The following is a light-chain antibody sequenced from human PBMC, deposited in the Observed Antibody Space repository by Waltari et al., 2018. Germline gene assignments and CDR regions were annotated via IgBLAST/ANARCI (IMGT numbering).Light chain of an antibody. J-gene: IGKJ2*01. CDR3: QTYGSWDT. Sequence: EIVLTQSPGTLSLSPGERATLSCRASQIVTSSYLAWYQQKPGQAPRLLIYGASSRATGIPDRFSGSGSGADFTLTISRLEPEDFAVYYCQTYGSWDTLGQGTKLEI. V-gene: IGKV3-20*01. CDR2: GAS. CDR1: QIVTSSY.